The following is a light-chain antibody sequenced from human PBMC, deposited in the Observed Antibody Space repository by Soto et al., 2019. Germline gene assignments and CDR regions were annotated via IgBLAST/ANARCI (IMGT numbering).Light chain of an antibody. Sequence: DIQMTQSPSSLSASVGDRVTITCQASQDISNYLNWYQQKPGKAPKLLIYDASNLETGVPSRFSGIGSGTDFTFTISSLQPEDIATYCGKNYVNLPPTFARGPRLEI. CDR1: QDISNY. V-gene: IGKV1-33*01. CDR3: KNYVNLPPT. J-gene: IGKJ2*01. CDR2: DAS.